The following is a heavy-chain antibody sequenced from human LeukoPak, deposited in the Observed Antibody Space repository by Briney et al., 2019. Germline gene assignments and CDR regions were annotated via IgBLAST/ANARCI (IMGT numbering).Heavy chain of an antibody. J-gene: IGHJ3*02. V-gene: IGHV4-59*01. Sequence: SETLSLTCTVSGGSISSYYWSWIRQPPGKGLEWIGYIYYSGSTNYNPSLKSRVTISVDTSKNQFSLKLSSVTAADTAVYYCAGYCGGDCYSGGEAFDIWGQGTMVTVSS. D-gene: IGHD2-21*02. CDR3: AGYCGGDCYSGGEAFDI. CDR2: IYYSGST. CDR1: GGSISSYY.